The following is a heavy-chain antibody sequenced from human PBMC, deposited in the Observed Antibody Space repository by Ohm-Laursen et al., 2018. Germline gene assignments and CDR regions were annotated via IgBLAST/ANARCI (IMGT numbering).Heavy chain of an antibody. D-gene: IGHD2/OR15-2a*01. V-gene: IGHV3-30*18. CDR1: GFTFSSYG. Sequence: SLRLSCAASGFTFSSYGMHWVRQAPGKGLEWVALISNGGYNKYYADSVKGRFTLSRNNSKNTLYLQMNSLRAEDTAVYFCAKPPVTWNYLYGMDVWGQGTTVTVSS. CDR2: ISNGGYNK. CDR3: AKPPVTWNYLYGMDV. J-gene: IGHJ6*02.